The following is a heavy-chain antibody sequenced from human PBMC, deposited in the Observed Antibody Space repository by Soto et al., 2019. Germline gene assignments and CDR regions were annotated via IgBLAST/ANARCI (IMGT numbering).Heavy chain of an antibody. D-gene: IGHD1-26*01. CDR3: VSGSPLGY. Sequence: GGSLRLSCAASGFTFSSYAMHWVRQAPGKGLEWVAVISYDGSNKYYADSVKGRFTISRDNSKNTLYLQMNSLRAEDTAVYYCVSGSPLGYWGQGTLVTVSS. V-gene: IGHV3-30-3*01. CDR1: GFTFSSYA. J-gene: IGHJ4*02. CDR2: ISYDGSNK.